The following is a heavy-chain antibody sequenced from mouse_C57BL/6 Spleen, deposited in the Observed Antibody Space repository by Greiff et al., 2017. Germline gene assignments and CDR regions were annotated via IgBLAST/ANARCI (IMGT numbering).Heavy chain of an antibody. D-gene: IGHD1-1*01. CDR3: ARSHYYGSSSFVAY. Sequence: EVKLMESGPGLVKPSQSLSLTCSVTGYSITSGYYWYWIRQFPGNKLAWMGYISYDGSNNYNPSLKNRISITRDTSKNQFFLKLNSLTTEDTATYYGARSHYYGSSSFVAYGGQGSLVTVSA. V-gene: IGHV3-6*01. J-gene: IGHJ3*01. CDR1: GYSITSGYY. CDR2: ISYDGSN.